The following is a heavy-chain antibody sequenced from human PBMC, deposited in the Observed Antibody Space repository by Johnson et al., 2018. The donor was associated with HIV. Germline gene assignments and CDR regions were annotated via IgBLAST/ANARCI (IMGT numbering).Heavy chain of an antibody. J-gene: IGHJ3*02. CDR2: ISWNSDSI. V-gene: IGHV3-9*01. CDR1: GFSFDDYA. D-gene: IGHD1-1*01. CDR3: AKGSTLWNPRLGDAFDI. Sequence: VQVVESGGGVVQPGGSLRLSCAASGFSFDDYAIHWVRQAPGKGLEWVSGISWNSDSIDYADSVKGRFTISRDNANNSLYLQMNSLRAEDTALYYCAKGSTLWNPRLGDAFDIWGQGTLVTVSS.